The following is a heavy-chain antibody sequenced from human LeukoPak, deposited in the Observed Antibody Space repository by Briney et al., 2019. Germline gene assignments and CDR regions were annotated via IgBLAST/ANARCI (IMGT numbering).Heavy chain of an antibody. J-gene: IGHJ4*02. Sequence: GGSLRLSCAASGFTFSDYAMSWVRQAPGKGLEWVSAISGSGDSTYYSDSVKARFTTSRDNSRKLLYLQIHSMRDEDTAIYYCASSIIRGGYGDYDYWGQGTLVTVSS. CDR2: ISGSGDST. V-gene: IGHV3-23*01. D-gene: IGHD3-10*01. CDR3: ASSIIRGGYGDYDY. CDR1: GFTFSDYA.